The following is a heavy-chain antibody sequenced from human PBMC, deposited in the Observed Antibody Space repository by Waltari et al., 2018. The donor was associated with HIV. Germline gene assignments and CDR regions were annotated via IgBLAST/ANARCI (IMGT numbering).Heavy chain of an antibody. V-gene: IGHV4-39*07. CDR3: ARDQRGDFYFWSGPNYNSGMDI. CDR2: VYYKGET. CDR1: GGSISRTKHY. J-gene: IGHJ6*02. Sequence: QLQESGTGLVKPSEILSLTCTVSGGSISRTKHYWTWIRQSPGKRPEWIENVYYKGETNYRPSLKSRVSRSVYRSQNQLFLQLTSMTVADAGTYFCARDQRGDFYFWSGPNYNSGMDIWGPGTSVTVS. D-gene: IGHD3-3*01.